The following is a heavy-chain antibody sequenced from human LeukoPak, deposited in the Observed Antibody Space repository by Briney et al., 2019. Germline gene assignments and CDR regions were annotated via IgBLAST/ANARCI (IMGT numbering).Heavy chain of an antibody. J-gene: IGHJ4*02. CDR3: ARDFRYSSSQSLDY. CDR1: GGSISSGDYH. D-gene: IGHD6-13*01. V-gene: IGHV4-30-4*08. Sequence: PSQTLSLTCTVSGGSISSGDYHWSWIRQPPGKGLEWIGYIYYSGSTYYNPPLKSRVTISVDTSKNQFSLKLSSVTAADTAVYYCARDFRYSSSQSLDYWGQGTLVTVSS. CDR2: IYYSGST.